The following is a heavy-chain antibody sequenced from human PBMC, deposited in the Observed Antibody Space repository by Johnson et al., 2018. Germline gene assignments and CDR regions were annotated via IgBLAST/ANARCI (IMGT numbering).Heavy chain of an antibody. CDR3: ARDLYRSSAAWNHGMDV. Sequence: VQLVESGGGVVQPGRSLRLSCAASGFSFSSFGMYWVRQAPGKGLEWVAVIWDDESNKYHLDSVKGRFTISRDKYKNTLYLQMNSLRAEDTAVYYCARDLYRSSAAWNHGMDVWGQGTTVIVSS. CDR1: GFSFSSFG. CDR2: IWDDESNK. V-gene: IGHV3-33*01. D-gene: IGHD6-6*01. J-gene: IGHJ6*02.